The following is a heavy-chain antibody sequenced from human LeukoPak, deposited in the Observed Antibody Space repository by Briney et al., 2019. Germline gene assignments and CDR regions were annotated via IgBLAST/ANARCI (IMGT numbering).Heavy chain of an antibody. CDR1: GGSFSGYY. CDR3: ARGGAIYGSGNFDY. D-gene: IGHD3-10*01. CDR2: IYYSGST. V-gene: IGHV4-59*01. J-gene: IGHJ4*02. Sequence: SETLSLTCAVYGGSFSGYYWSWIRQPPGKGLEWIGYIYYSGSTNYNPSLKSRVTISVDTSKNQFSLKLSSVTAADTAVYYCARGGAIYGSGNFDYWGQGTLVTVSS.